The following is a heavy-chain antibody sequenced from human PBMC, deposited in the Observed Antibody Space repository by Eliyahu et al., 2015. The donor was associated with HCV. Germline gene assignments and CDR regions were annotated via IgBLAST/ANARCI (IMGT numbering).Heavy chain of an antibody. V-gene: IGHV4-59*01. J-gene: IGHJ5*02. CDR1: GGSISSYY. CDR2: IYYSGST. D-gene: IGHD1-14*01. Sequence: QVQLQESGPGLVKPSETLSLTCXXSGGSISSYYWSWIRQPPGKGLEWIGYIYYSGSTNYNPPLKSRVTISVDTSKNQFSLKLSSVTAADTAVYYCARAEGWFDPWGQGTLVTVSS. CDR3: ARAEGWFDP.